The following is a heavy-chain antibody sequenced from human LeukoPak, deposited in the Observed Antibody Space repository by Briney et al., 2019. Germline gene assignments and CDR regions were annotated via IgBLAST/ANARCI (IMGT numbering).Heavy chain of an antibody. J-gene: IGHJ4*02. CDR3: AKGSASGNSLVEY. D-gene: IGHD3-10*01. Sequence: GGSLRLSCAASGLTVISYAMTWVRHPPGKGREWVSTVSGRGGSTYYAGSLKGRFTISRDNSKNTLYLQMHSLRADDTAIYYCAKGSASGNSLVEYWGEGTLVTVSS. CDR2: VSGRGGST. CDR1: GLTVISYA. V-gene: IGHV3-23*01.